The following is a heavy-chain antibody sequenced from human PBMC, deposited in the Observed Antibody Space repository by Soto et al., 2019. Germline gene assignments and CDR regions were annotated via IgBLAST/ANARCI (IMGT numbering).Heavy chain of an antibody. J-gene: IGHJ6*02. CDR3: AKSASSGYDYYYGMDV. V-gene: IGHV3-43*01. CDR1: GFTFSSYA. D-gene: IGHD5-12*01. CDR2: ISWDGGST. Sequence: GGSLRLSCAASGFTFSSYAMSWVRQAPGKGLEWVSLISWDGGSTYYADSVKGRFTISRDNSKNSLYLQMNSLRTEDTALYYCAKSASSGYDYYYGMDVWGQGTTVTVSS.